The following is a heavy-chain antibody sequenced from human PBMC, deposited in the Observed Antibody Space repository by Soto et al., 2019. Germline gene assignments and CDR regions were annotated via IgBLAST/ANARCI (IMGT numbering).Heavy chain of an antibody. J-gene: IGHJ4*02. CDR1: GGSISNYY. CDR3: ARRYGGNFDY. V-gene: IGHV4-59*01. CDR2: IYYSGTT. D-gene: IGHD3-16*01. Sequence: SETLSLTCTVSGGSISNYYWTWIRQPPGKGPEWIGYIYYSGTTNYNPSLKSRVTISVDTSKNQFSLKLSSVTAADTAVYYCARRYGGNFDYWGQGTLVTVSS.